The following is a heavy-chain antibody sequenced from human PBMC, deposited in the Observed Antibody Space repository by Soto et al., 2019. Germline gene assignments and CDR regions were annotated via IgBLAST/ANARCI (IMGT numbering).Heavy chain of an antibody. D-gene: IGHD2-2*01. Sequence: SETLSLTCTVSGGSVSSGSYYWSWIRQPPGKGLEWIGYIYYSGSTNYNPSLKSRVTISVDTSKNQFSLKLSSVTAADTAVYYCARDHVPYSGWFDPWGQGTLVTVS. V-gene: IGHV4-61*01. CDR3: ARDHVPYSGWFDP. J-gene: IGHJ5*02. CDR1: GGSVSSGSYY. CDR2: IYYSGST.